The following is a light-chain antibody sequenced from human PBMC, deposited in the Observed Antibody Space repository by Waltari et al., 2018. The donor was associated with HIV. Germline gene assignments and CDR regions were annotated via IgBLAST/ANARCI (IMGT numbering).Light chain of an antibody. J-gene: IGLJ3*02. CDR1: SSDVGGYNY. CDR3: CSYAGSYTWV. CDR2: DVS. Sequence: QSALTQPRSVSGSPGQSVTISCTGTSSDVGGYNYVSWYQQHPGKAPKLMIYDVSKRPSVVPDRFSGSKSGNMASLTISGLQAGDEADYYCCSYAGSYTWVFGGGTKLTVL. V-gene: IGLV2-11*01.